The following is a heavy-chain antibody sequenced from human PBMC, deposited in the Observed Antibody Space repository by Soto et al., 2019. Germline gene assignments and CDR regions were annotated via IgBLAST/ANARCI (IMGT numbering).Heavy chain of an antibody. CDR1: GFTFSSYA. Sequence: GGSLRLSCAASGFTFSSYAMSWVRQAPGKGLEWVSAISGSGGSTYYADSVKGRFTISRDNSKNTLYLQMNSLRAEDTAVYYCAKDTTARITMIVVVITLDYWGQGTLVTV. D-gene: IGHD3-22*01. CDR2: ISGSGGST. J-gene: IGHJ4*02. CDR3: AKDTTARITMIVVVITLDY. V-gene: IGHV3-23*01.